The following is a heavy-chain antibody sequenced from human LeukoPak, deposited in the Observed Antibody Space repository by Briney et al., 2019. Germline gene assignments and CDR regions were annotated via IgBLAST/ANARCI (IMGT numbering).Heavy chain of an antibody. Sequence: GASVKVSCKASGHTFTGYYIHWVRQAPGQGLEWMGWINPNNGGTKYTQKFLGRVTMTGDTSINTAYMEVTSLRSDDTAVYYCTRRLGGSSEGYDYWDQGTLVTVSS. V-gene: IGHV1-2*02. D-gene: IGHD1-26*01. J-gene: IGHJ4*02. CDR1: GHTFTGYY. CDR3: TRRLGGSSEGYDY. CDR2: INPNNGGT.